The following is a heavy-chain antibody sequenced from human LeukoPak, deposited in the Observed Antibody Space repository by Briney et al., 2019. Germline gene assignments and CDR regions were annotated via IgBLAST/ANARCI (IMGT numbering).Heavy chain of an antibody. V-gene: IGHV3-23*01. CDR1: GFTFSNYA. CDR2: MSGSGGST. Sequence: PGGSLRLSCAASGFTFSNYAMSWVRQAPGKGLEWVSGMSGSGGSTYYADSVKGRFTISRDNSKNTLYLQMNRLRAEDTAVYYCAKDRGGVVPDARFDYWGQGTLVTVSS. D-gene: IGHD2-2*01. CDR3: AKDRGGVVPDARFDY. J-gene: IGHJ4*02.